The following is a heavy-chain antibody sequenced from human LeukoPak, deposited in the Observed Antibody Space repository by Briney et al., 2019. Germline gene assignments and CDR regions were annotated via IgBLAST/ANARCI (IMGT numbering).Heavy chain of an antibody. D-gene: IGHD3-3*01. J-gene: IGHJ5*02. V-gene: IGHV3-64D*09. CDR1: GFTFSRYA. CDR3: VKAYYDFWSAYANWFDP. Sequence: GGSLRLSCSASGFTFSRYAMHWVRQAPGKGLEHVSVISSNGGSTYYADSVKGRFTISRDNSKHTLYLQMSSLRAEDTSVYYCVKAYYDFWSAYANWFDPWGQGTLVTVSS. CDR2: ISSNGGST.